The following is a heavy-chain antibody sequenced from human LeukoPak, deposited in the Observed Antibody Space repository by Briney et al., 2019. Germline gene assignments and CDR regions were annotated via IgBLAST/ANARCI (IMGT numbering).Heavy chain of an antibody. CDR3: ARDPGYYDSSGFL. J-gene: IGHJ4*02. CDR2: IIPILGIA. V-gene: IGHV1-69*04. Sequence: GASVKVSCKASGGTFSSYAISWVRQAPGQGLEWMGRIIPILGIANYAQKFQGRVTITADKSTSTACMELSSLRSEDTAVYYCARDPGYYDSSGFLWGQGTLVTVSS. D-gene: IGHD3-22*01. CDR1: GGTFSSYA.